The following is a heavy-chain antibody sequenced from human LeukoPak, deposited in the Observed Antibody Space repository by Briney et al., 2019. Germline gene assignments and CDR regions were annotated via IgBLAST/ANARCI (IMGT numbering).Heavy chain of an antibody. Sequence: GGSLRLSCAASGFTFSSYSMNWVRQAPGKGLEWVAVISYDGSNKYYADSVKGRFTISRDNSKNTLYLQMNSLRAEDTAVYYCAKGAAIGYSYEDYWGQGTLVTVSS. CDR2: ISYDGSNK. CDR1: GFTFSSYS. CDR3: AKGAAIGYSYEDY. J-gene: IGHJ4*02. D-gene: IGHD5-18*01. V-gene: IGHV3-30*18.